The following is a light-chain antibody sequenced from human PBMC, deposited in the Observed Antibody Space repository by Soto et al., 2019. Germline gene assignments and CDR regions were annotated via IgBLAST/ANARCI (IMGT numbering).Light chain of an antibody. J-gene: IGKJ5*01. CDR2: DAS. CDR1: QVISTS. Sequence: DIQMTQSPSSLSPSIGESVTITCRASQVISTSLAWYQVKPGKAPKALIYDASTLRSGVPSRFSGSGSGTEFTLTISSLQPEDFATYYCQQLNSYPITFGQGTRLEIK. V-gene: IGKV1-9*01. CDR3: QQLNSYPIT.